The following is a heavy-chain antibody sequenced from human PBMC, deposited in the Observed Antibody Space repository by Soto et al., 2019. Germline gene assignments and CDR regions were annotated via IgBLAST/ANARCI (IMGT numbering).Heavy chain of an antibody. CDR3: ALALGPTTGLDY. CDR2: IFNSGTT. CDR1: GASTVSHYH. J-gene: IGHJ4*02. D-gene: IGHD1-26*01. V-gene: IGHV4-31*02. Sequence: QVQLQESGPGLVKPSPTLSLTCSVSGASTVSHYHWTWIRQPPGKGLEWMGYIFNSGTTFYNPSHTRRLSISMDTSGNHFSLELRSVTAADTAVYYCALALGPTTGLDYWGQGTLVTVSS.